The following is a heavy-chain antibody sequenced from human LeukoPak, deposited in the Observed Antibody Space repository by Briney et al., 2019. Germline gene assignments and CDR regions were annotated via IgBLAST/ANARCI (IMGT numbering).Heavy chain of an antibody. CDR2: INPNSGGT. CDR3: ARADVRYYDSSGFWIRGSSFDY. V-gene: IGHV1-2*02. D-gene: IGHD3-22*01. Sequence: ASVKDSCKASGYTFTGYYIHWVRQAPGQGLEWMGWINPNSGGTNYAQKFQGRVTMTRDTSISTAYMELSRLRSDDTAVYYCARADVRYYDSSGFWIRGSSFDYWGQGTLVTVSS. J-gene: IGHJ4*02. CDR1: GYTFTGYY.